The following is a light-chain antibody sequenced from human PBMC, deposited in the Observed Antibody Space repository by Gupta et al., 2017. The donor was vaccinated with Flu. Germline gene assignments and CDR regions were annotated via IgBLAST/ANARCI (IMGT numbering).Light chain of an antibody. CDR2: KDS. J-gene: IGLJ1*01. Sequence: SYELTQPPSVSVSPGQTARITCSGDALPKQYAYWYQQKPGQAPVLVIYKDSERPSGIPERFSDSSSGTTVTLTISGVQAEDEADYYRQSADSSGTYQVFGTGTKVTVL. CDR3: QSADSSGTYQV. CDR1: ALPKQY. V-gene: IGLV3-25*02.